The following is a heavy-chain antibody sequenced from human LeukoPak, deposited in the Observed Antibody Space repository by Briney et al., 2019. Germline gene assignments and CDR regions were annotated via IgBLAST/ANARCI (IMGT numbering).Heavy chain of an antibody. Sequence: PSQTLSLTCAVSGGSISSGGYSWSWIRQPPGKGLEWIGYIYHSGSTYYNPSLKSRVTISVDRSKNQFSLKLSFVTAADSAVYHCAKNGQSGFSFDPWGQGTLVTV. V-gene: IGHV4-30-2*01. J-gene: IGHJ5*02. CDR3: AKNGQSGFSFDP. CDR1: GGSISSGGYS. CDR2: IYHSGST. D-gene: IGHD1-26*01.